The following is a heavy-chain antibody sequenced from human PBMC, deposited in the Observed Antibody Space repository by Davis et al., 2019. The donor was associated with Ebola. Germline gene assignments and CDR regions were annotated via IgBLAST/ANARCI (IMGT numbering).Heavy chain of an antibody. V-gene: IGHV4-30-4*01. CDR3: ARTTDGATDFDP. CDR1: GGSISSGDYY. CDR2: IYYSGST. Sequence: SETLSLTCAVSGGSISSGDYYWSWIRQPPGKGLEWIGYIYYSGSTYYNPSLKSRVTISVDTSKNQFSLKLSSVTAADTAVYYCARTTDGATDFDPWGQGTLVTVSS. D-gene: IGHD4-17*01. J-gene: IGHJ5*02.